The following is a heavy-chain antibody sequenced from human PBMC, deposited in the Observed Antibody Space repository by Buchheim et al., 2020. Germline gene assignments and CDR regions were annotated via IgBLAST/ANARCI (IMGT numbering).Heavy chain of an antibody. V-gene: IGHV3-33*01. D-gene: IGHD2-15*01. J-gene: IGHJ4*02. Sequence: QVQLVESGGGVVQPGRSLRLSCAASGFTFSSYGMHWVRQAPGKGLEWVAVIWYDGSNKYYADSVKGRFTISRDTSKNTLYLQMNSLRAEDTAVYYCARDRDIVVVVAATPLGYWGQGTL. CDR2: IWYDGSNK. CDR3: ARDRDIVVVVAATPLGY. CDR1: GFTFSSYG.